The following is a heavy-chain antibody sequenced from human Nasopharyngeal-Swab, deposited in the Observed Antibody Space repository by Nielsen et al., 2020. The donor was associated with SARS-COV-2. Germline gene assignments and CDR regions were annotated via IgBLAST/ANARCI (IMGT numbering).Heavy chain of an antibody. CDR2: VNGNGADT. V-gene: IGHV3-23*01. J-gene: IGHJ4*02. Sequence: GALKISGAASGFTFTSYAMNWVRQAPGKGREWLSAVNGNGADTYYADSVKGRFTISKDNSKNTLYLPMNSLRAEDTAVYYCAKDLTGYYAPLDQWGQGVLVTVSS. D-gene: IGHD3-9*01. CDR3: AKDLTGYYAPLDQ. CDR1: GFTFTSYA.